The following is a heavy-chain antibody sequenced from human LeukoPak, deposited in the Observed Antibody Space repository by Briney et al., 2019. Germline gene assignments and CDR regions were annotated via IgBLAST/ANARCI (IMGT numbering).Heavy chain of an antibody. J-gene: IGHJ4*02. CDR1: GGSISSSSYY. Sequence: SETLSLTCTVSGGSISSSSYYWGWIRQPPGKGLEWIGSIYYSGSTYYNPSLKSRVTISVDTSKNQFSLKLSSVTAADTAVYYCARGRIPGYFDWLFHLFDYWGQGTLVTVSS. V-gene: IGHV4-39*07. D-gene: IGHD3-9*01. CDR2: IYYSGST. CDR3: ARGRIPGYFDWLFHLFDY.